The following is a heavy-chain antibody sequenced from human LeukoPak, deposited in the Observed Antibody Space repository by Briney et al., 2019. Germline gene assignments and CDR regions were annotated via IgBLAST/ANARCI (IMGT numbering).Heavy chain of an antibody. J-gene: IGHJ6*03. D-gene: IGHD2-15*01. Sequence: GGSLRLSCAASGFIFSSFGMHWVRQAPGKGLEWVAFIQDDESNKFYADSVKGRFTISRDNSKNTLFLQMNSLRPEDAALYYCAKQMVERPHYYYMDVWGKGTTVTVSS. CDR2: IQDDESNK. CDR3: AKQMVERPHYYYMDV. CDR1: GFIFSSFG. V-gene: IGHV3-30*02.